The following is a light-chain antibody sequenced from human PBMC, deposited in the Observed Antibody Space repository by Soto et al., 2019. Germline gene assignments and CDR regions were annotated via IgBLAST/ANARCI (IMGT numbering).Light chain of an antibody. J-gene: IGKJ4*01. V-gene: IGKV3-20*01. CDR3: QQYFTSPLT. Sequence: EVVLTQSPGTLSLSPGESATLSCRASQSVSSNYLAWYQQKPGQAPRLLIYGVSTRATGIPDRFSGSGSGTDFSLTISRLEPEDFALYYCQQYFTSPLTFCGGTKVDIK. CDR2: GVS. CDR1: QSVSSNY.